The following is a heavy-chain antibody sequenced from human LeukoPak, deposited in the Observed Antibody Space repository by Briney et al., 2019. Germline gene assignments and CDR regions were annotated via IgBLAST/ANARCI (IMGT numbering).Heavy chain of an antibody. V-gene: IGHV4-38-2*02. CDR1: GYSISSGYY. Sequence: SETLSLTCTVSGYSISSGYYWGWIRQPPGKGLEWIGSIYHRGSTYYNPSLKSRVTISVDTSKNQFSLKLSSVTAADTAVYYCARNRDYGDHEAYWYNWFDPWGQGTLVTVSS. CDR3: ARNRDYGDHEAYWYNWFDP. J-gene: IGHJ5*02. D-gene: IGHD4-17*01. CDR2: IYHRGST.